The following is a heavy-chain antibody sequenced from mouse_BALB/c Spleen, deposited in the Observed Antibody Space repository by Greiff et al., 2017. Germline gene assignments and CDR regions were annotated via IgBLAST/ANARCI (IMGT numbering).Heavy chain of an antibody. CDR3: ARPGYGYGLDAMDY. CDR1: GFDFSRYW. V-gene: IGHV4-1*02. J-gene: IGHJ4*01. CDR2: INPDSSTI. D-gene: IGHD2-2*01. Sequence: EVQLQESGGGLVQPGGSLKLSCAASGFDFSRYWMSWVRQAPGKGLEWIGEINPDSSTINYTPSLKDKFIISRDNAKNTLYLQMSKVRSEDTALYYCARPGYGYGLDAMDYWGQGTSVTVSS.